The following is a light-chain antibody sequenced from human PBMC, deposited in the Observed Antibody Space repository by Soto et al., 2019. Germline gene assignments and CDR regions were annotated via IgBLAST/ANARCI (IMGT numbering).Light chain of an antibody. Sequence: QSALTQPASVSGSPGQSITISCTGTSSDIGGYNYVSWYQQLPGKVPKLIIYDVSNRPSGVADRFSGSKSGNAASLTISGLQAEDEADYYCSSYTSTSTLYVFGTGTKLNVL. CDR3: SSYTSTSTLYV. V-gene: IGLV2-14*03. CDR1: SSDIGGYNY. J-gene: IGLJ1*01. CDR2: DVS.